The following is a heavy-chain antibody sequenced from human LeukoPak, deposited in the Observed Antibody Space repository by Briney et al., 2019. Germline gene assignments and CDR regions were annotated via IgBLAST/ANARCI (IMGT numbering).Heavy chain of an antibody. D-gene: IGHD1-26*01. CDR3: AKVSSGSYSYYFDF. J-gene: IGHJ4*02. Sequence: GGSLRLSCAASGFTFSSYEMNWVRQAPGKGLEWVSYISSSGSTIYYADSVKGRFTISRDNSKNMLYLQMNSLRAEDTAVYYCAKVSSGSYSYYFDFWGQGTLVTVSS. CDR1: GFTFSSYE. CDR2: ISSSGSTI. V-gene: IGHV3-48*03.